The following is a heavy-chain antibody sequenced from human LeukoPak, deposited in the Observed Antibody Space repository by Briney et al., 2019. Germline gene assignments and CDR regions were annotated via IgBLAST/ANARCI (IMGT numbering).Heavy chain of an antibody. CDR1: GGSISSGDYY. Sequence: PSETLSLTCTVSGGSISSGDYYWSWIRQPPGKGLEWIGYIYYSGSTYYNPSLKSRVTISVDTSKNQFSLRLSSVTAADTAVYYCARTGGDYVNYWFDPWGQGTLVTVSS. J-gene: IGHJ5*02. CDR3: ARTGGDYVNYWFDP. D-gene: IGHD4-17*01. V-gene: IGHV4-30-4*01. CDR2: IYYSGST.